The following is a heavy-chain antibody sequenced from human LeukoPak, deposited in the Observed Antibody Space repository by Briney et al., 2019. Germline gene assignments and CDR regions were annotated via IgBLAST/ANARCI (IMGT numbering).Heavy chain of an antibody. CDR1: GFTFSDYY. CDR3: ARFPREEGYFDWSYYYYGMDV. Sequence: GGSLRLSCAASGFTFSDYYMSWIRQAPGKGLEWVSYISSSGSTIYYADSVKGRFTISRDNAKNSLYLQMNSLRAEDTAVYYCARFPREEGYFDWSYYYYGMDVWGQGTTVTVSS. CDR2: ISSSGSTI. J-gene: IGHJ6*02. V-gene: IGHV3-11*01. D-gene: IGHD3-9*01.